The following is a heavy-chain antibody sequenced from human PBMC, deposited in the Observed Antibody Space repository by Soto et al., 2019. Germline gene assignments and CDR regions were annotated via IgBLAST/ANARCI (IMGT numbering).Heavy chain of an antibody. D-gene: IGHD3-10*01. J-gene: IGHJ6*03. CDR3: ARDSPFGAGHYYYMDV. CDR2: IYYSGST. Sequence: SETLSLTCTVSGGSISSGGYYWSWIRQHPGKGLEWIGYIYYSGSTYYNPSLKSRVTISVDTSKNQFSLKLSSVTAADTAVYYCARDSPFGAGHYYYMDVWGKGTTVTVSS. CDR1: GGSISSGGYY. V-gene: IGHV4-31*03.